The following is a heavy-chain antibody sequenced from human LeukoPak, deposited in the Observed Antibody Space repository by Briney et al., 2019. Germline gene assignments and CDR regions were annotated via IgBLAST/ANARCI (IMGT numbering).Heavy chain of an antibody. CDR2: ISSSSSYI. D-gene: IGHD1-26*01. CDR3: ARGGVGVAPDAFDI. Sequence: PGGSLRLSCAASGFTFSSYSMNWVRQAPGEGLEWVSSISSSSSYIYYADSVKGRFTISRDNAKNSLYLQMNSLRAEDTAVYYCARGGVGVAPDAFDIWGQGTMVTVSS. J-gene: IGHJ3*02. V-gene: IGHV3-21*01. CDR1: GFTFSSYS.